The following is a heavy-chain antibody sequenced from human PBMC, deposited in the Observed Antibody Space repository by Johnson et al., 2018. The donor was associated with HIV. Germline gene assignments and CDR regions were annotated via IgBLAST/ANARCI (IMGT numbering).Heavy chain of an antibody. V-gene: IGHV3-9*01. CDR2: ISWNSGSI. CDR1: GFTFDDYA. D-gene: IGHD1-26*01. Sequence: VQLVESGGGLVQPGRSLRLSCAASGFTFDDYAMHWVRQAPGKGLEWVSGISWNSGSIGYAGSVKGRFTISRDNAKNSLYLQMNSLRAEDTALYYCASRVGELRSVDIWGQGTVVTVSS. CDR3: ASRVGELRSVDI. J-gene: IGHJ3*02.